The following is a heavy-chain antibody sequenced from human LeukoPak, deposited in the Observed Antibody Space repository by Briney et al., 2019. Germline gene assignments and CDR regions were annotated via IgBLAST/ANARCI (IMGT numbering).Heavy chain of an antibody. CDR3: ARETSGWYLAPFDY. V-gene: IGHV1-46*01. CDR2: INPSGGST. J-gene: IGHJ4*02. CDR1: GYTFTSYY. Sequence: ASVQVSCKAYGYTFTSYYMQWVRQAPGQGLERIGIINPSGGSTSYAQKFQGRVIMTRDTTTRTVYMELSSLRSENTAVYYCARETSGWYLAPFDYWGQGTLVTVSS. D-gene: IGHD6-19*01.